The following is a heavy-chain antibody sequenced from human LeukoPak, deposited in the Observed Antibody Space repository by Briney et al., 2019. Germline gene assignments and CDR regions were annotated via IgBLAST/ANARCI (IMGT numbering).Heavy chain of an antibody. CDR3: ARDGGVSGYDLLDY. J-gene: IGHJ4*02. Sequence: GGSLRLSCAASGFTFSSLWMTWVRQAPGKGLEWVANINQDGSEKYYVDSVKGRFTISRDRAKNSVYLQMNRLRVEDTAVYYCARDGGVSGYDLLDYWGQGTLVTVSS. CDR1: GFTFSSLW. V-gene: IGHV3-7*01. D-gene: IGHD5-12*01. CDR2: INQDGSEK.